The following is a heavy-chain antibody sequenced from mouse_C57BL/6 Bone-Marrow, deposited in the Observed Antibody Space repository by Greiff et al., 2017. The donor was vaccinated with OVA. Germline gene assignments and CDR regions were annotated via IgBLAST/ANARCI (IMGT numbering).Heavy chain of an antibody. D-gene: IGHD1-1*01. CDR3: AREDYYGSSPFDY. CDR2: INPNNGGT. V-gene: IGHV1-26*01. J-gene: IGHJ2*01. CDR1: GYTFTDYY. Sequence: EVQVVESGPELVKPGASVKISCKASGYTFTDYYMNWVKQSHGKSLEWIGDINPNNGGTSYNQKFKGKATLTVDKSSSTAYMELRSLTSEDSAVYYCAREDYYGSSPFDYWGQGTTLTVSS.